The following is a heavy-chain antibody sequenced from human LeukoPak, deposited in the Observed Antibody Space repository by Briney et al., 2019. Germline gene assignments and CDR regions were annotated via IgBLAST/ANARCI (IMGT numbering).Heavy chain of an antibody. CDR3: ANSRNYYYIDY. V-gene: IGHV3-23*01. CDR2: ISDSGGGT. Sequence: GGSLRLSCAASGFTFSSYAMSWVRQAPGKGLEWVSAISDSGGGTYYADSVKGRFTISRDNSKNTLYLQMNSLRAEDTAIYYCANSRNYYYIDYWGQGTLVTVSS. D-gene: IGHD1-14*01. CDR1: GFTFSSYA. J-gene: IGHJ4*02.